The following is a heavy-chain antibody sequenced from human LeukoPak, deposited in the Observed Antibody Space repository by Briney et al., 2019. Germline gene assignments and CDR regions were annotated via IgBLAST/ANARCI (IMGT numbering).Heavy chain of an antibody. V-gene: IGHV1-2*02. J-gene: IGHJ4*02. D-gene: IGHD2-15*01. CDR2: INPNNGGT. Sequence: ASVKVSCKASGYTFSDYYMHWMRQAPGQRLEWMGRINPNNGGTNYAQRFQGRVTMTRDTSTSTAYMELSRLRSDDTAVYYCARGLQGGLEFRGQGTLVTVSS. CDR3: ARGLQGGLEF. CDR1: GYTFSDYY.